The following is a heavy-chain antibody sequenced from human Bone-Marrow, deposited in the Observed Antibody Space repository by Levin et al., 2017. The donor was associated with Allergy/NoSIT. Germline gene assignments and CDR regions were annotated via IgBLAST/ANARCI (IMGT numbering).Heavy chain of an antibody. Sequence: HPGGSLRLSCAASGFTFNIYWMTWVRQSPGKGLEWVANIKEDGSEKYYVDSVKGRFTISRDNAKISLNLQMNSLRAEDTAVYYCARGIDAFDIWGQGTVVTVSS. CDR3: ARGIDAFDI. V-gene: IGHV3-7*01. J-gene: IGHJ3*02. CDR1: GFTFNIYW. CDR2: IKEDGSEK.